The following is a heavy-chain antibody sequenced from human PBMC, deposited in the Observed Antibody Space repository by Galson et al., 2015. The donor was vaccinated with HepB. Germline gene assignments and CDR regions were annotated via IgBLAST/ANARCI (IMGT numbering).Heavy chain of an antibody. D-gene: IGHD2-2*02. CDR3: ARHEVPAAILAGWFDP. CDR2: IDPSDSYT. Sequence: SGAEVKKPGESLRISCKGSGYSFTSSWISWVRQMPGKGLEWMGRIDPSDSYTNYSPSFQGHVTISADKSISTAYLQWSSLKASDTAMYYCARHEVPAAILAGWFDPWGQGTLVTVSS. CDR1: GYSFTSSW. J-gene: IGHJ5*02. V-gene: IGHV5-10-1*01.